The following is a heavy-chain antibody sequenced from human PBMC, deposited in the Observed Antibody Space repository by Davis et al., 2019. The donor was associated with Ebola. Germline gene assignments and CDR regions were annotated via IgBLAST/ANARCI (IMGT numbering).Heavy chain of an antibody. CDR3: TRGIARRRSGSWFDP. D-gene: IGHD2-15*01. CDR1: GYTFTTYD. V-gene: IGHV1-8*01. Sequence: ASVKVSCKASGYTFTTYDINWVRQATGQGLEWMRWMNPDSGNTGYAQKFQGRVTMTRDTSITTAYMELSSLSSDDTAVYYCTRGIARRRSGSWFDPWGQGTPVTVSS. CDR2: MNPDSGNT. J-gene: IGHJ5*02.